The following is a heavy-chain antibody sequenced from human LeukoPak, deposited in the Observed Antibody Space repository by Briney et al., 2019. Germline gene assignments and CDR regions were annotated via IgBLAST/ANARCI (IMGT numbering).Heavy chain of an antibody. D-gene: IGHD3-3*01. CDR2: ISGSGGST. J-gene: IGHJ5*02. CDR3: AKEYTIFGGRGPNWFDP. Sequence: GGSLRLSCAASGFTFSSYAMSWVRQAPGKGLEWVSAISGSGGSTYYADSVKGRFTISRDNSKDTLYLQMNSLRAEDTAVYYCAKEYTIFGGRGPNWFDPWGQGTLVTVSS. CDR1: GFTFSSYA. V-gene: IGHV3-23*01.